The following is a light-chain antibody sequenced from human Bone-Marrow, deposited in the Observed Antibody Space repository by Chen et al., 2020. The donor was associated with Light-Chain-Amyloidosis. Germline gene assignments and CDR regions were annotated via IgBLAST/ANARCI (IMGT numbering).Light chain of an antibody. CDR1: STNFGAGSD. CDR3: QSYDNTLNGWV. CDR2: VNR. V-gene: IGLV1-40*01. J-gene: IGLJ3*02. Sequence: QSLMTQPPSVSGAPGQTVTSSSTGTSTNFGAGSDVKWSQQLPATAPQLLIFVNRTRPSGLPYRFSCSKSGTSASLTITGLQTEDEADYHCQSYDNTLNGWVFGGGTKLPVL.